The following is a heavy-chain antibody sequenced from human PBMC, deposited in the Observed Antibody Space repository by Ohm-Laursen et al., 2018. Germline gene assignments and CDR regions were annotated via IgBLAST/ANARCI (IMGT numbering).Heavy chain of an antibody. D-gene: IGHD3-16*01. J-gene: IGHJ4*02. Sequence: SLRLSCAAPGFDFSGYEMDWVRQAPGKGLEWISHISSSGATIHYADSVKGRFTISRDNAKNSVYLQMNSLRAEDTAVYYCARDRRVSTSPFDYWGQGTLVIVSS. CDR3: ARDRRVSTSPFDY. CDR1: GFDFSGYE. V-gene: IGHV3-48*03. CDR2: ISSSGATI.